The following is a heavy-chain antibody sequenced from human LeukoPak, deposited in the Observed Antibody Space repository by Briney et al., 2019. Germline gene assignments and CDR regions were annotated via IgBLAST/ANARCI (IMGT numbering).Heavy chain of an antibody. J-gene: IGHJ4*02. V-gene: IGHV1-69*04. CDR2: IIPILGIA. Sequence: ASVKVSRKASGGTFSSYTISWMRQAPGQGLEWMGRIIPILGIANYAQKFQGRVTTTADKSTSTAYMELSSLRSEDTAVYYCARESTSGLDYWGQGTLVTVSS. CDR1: GGTFSSYT. D-gene: IGHD6-19*01. CDR3: ARESTSGLDY.